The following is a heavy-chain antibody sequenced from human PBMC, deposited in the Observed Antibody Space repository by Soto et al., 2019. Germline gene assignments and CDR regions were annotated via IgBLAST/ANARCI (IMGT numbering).Heavy chain of an antibody. CDR3: AKEVEGGWYYFDY. J-gene: IGHJ4*02. V-gene: IGHV3-23*01. D-gene: IGHD2-15*01. CDR1: GFTFSTYA. Sequence: EGQLLESGGGLVQPGGSETLSCAASGFTFSTYAMTWVRQAPGKGLEWVSTISDSDGSTYYADSVKGRFTISRDNSKNTVYLQMNSLRAEDTAVYYCAKEVEGGWYYFDYWGQGTMVTVSS. CDR2: ISDSDGST.